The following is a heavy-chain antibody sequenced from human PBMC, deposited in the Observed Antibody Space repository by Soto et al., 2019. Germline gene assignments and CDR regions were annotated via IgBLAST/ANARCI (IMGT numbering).Heavy chain of an antibody. J-gene: IGHJ5*02. CDR3: ARGIAYGDYLNWFDP. CDR2: INHSGST. V-gene: IGHV4-34*01. CDR1: GGSFSGYY. D-gene: IGHD4-17*01. Sequence: SETLSLTCAVYGGSFSGYYWSWIRQPPGKGLEWIGEINHSGSTNYNPSLKSRVTIPVDTSKNQFSLKLSSVTAADTAVYYCARGIAYGDYLNWFDPWGQGTLVTVSS.